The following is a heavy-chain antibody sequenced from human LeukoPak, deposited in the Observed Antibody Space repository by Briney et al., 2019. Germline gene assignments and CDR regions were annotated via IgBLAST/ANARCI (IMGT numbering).Heavy chain of an antibody. D-gene: IGHD5-24*01. J-gene: IGHJ4*02. V-gene: IGHV4-61*01. CDR2: ISYSGST. Sequence: SETLSLTCTVSGGSVNSGTYYWSWIRQPPGKGLEWLGYISYSGSTNYIPSLKSRVTISVDTSKNQFSLKRSSVTAADTAVYYCARGGRWLQFNYWGQGTLVTVSS. CDR1: GGSVNSGTYY. CDR3: ARGGRWLQFNY.